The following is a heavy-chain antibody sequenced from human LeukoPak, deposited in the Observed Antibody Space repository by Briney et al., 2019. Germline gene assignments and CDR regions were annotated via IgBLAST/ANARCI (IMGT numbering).Heavy chain of an antibody. J-gene: IGHJ6*03. V-gene: IGHV1-18*01. CDR2: ISAYNGNT. D-gene: IGHD1-26*01. Sequence: ASVKVSCKASGYTFTSYGISWVRQAPGQGLEWMGWISAYNGNTNYAQKLQGRVTMTTDTSTSTAYMELRSLRSDDTAVYYCARGPSGSHGYYYYYMDVWGKGTTVTISS. CDR1: GYTFTSYG. CDR3: ARGPSGSHGYYYYYMDV.